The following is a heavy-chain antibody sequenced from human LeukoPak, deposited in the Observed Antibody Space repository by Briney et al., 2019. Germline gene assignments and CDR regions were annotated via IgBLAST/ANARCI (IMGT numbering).Heavy chain of an antibody. CDR1: SASISSGDYY. Sequence: PSQTLSLTCTVSSASISSGDYYWSWIRQPAGKGLEWIGRIYISRSTNYNPSLKSRVSISVDTSKNQFSLKLSSVTAADTAVYYCATVSSTYYFDYWGQGTLVTVSS. V-gene: IGHV4-61*02. CDR2: IYISRST. D-gene: IGHD3-16*02. CDR3: ATVSSTYYFDY. J-gene: IGHJ4*02.